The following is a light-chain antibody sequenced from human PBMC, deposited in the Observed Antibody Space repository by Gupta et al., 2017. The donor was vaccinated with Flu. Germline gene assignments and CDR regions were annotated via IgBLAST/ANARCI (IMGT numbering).Light chain of an antibody. CDR2: EAS. Sequence: QSALTQPASVSASPGQSIPISCTGTSRDVVSSNLVSWYQHHPAKAPQVLIYEASKQPSGGSNRFSGSKSGNTASLTIPGLQAEDEAVYYCCSYATNYVFGIGTKVTVL. J-gene: IGLJ1*01. CDR3: CSYATNYV. V-gene: IGLV2-23*01. CDR1: SRDVVSSNL.